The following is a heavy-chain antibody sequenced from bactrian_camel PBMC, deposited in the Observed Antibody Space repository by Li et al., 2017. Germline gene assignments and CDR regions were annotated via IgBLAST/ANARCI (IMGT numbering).Heavy chain of an antibody. Sequence: QVQLVESGGGSVQAGGSLRLSCQDSRMTYCYSMSWYRQAPGKEREGVATIWTSSANTYYADSVKGRFTISQDNAKNTVYLQMDSLELRDTAIYYCAARAGICIRDDHWSRMRYKGQGTQVTVS. J-gene: IGHJ4*01. CDR1: RMTYCYS. V-gene: IGHV3-2*01. CDR2: IWTSSANT. D-gene: IGHD7*01.